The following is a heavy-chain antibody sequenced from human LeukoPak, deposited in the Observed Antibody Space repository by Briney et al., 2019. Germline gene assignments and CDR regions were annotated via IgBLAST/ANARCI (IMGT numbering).Heavy chain of an antibody. CDR1: GYTFTGYY. J-gene: IGHJ4*02. D-gene: IGHD3-16*01. Sequence: ASVKVSCKASGYTFTGYYMHWVRQAPGQGLEWMGWISPNSGGTNYAQKFQGRDTMTRDTSISTAYMELSRLRSDDTAVYYCARVRYRLAETYIDYWGQGTLVTVSS. CDR2: ISPNSGGT. V-gene: IGHV1-2*02. CDR3: ARVRYRLAETYIDY.